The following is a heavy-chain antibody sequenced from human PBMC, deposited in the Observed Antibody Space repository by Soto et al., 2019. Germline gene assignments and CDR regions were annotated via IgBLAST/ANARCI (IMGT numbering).Heavy chain of an antibody. D-gene: IGHD2-15*01. CDR1: GFTFSSYA. Sequence: GGSLRLSCAASGFTFSSYAMRWVRQAPGKGLEWVSAISGGGTSTYYADSVKGRFTVFRDNSKNTLYLQMNSLRAEDTAIYFCTITELVSSATGFWGQGTLVTVSS. CDR3: TITELVSSATGF. J-gene: IGHJ4*02. V-gene: IGHV3-23*01. CDR2: ISGGGTST.